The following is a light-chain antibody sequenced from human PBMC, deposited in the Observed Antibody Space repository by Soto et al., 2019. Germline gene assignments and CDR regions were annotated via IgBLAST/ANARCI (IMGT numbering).Light chain of an antibody. CDR2: EVI. Sequence: QSVLTQSASVSGSPGQSITIPCTGTSSDVGGYDYVSWHQQHPGKVPKLIIYEVIKRPSGVSHRFSGSKSGNTASLTISGLQTEDEADYYCSSYTTSSALVLGGGTKVTVL. CDR3: SSYTTSSALV. J-gene: IGLJ2*01. V-gene: IGLV2-14*01. CDR1: SSDVGGYDY.